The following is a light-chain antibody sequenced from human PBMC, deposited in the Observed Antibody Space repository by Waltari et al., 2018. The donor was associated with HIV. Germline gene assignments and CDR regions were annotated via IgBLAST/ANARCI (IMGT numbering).Light chain of an antibody. CDR2: KNF. CDR1: SSNIDNAN. CDR3: VGWDSSLSAYV. V-gene: IGLV1-47*01. J-gene: IGLJ1*01. Sequence: QSFLTQPPSASGTPGQTVTISCSGSSSNIDNANVYWYQKLPGMTPKLLIYKNFLRPSGVPDRFAASKSGTSASLTISGLRSADEADYYCVGWDSSLSAYVFGAGTKVAVL.